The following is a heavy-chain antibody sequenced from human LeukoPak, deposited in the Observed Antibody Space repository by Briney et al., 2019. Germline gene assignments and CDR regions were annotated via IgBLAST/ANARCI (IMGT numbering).Heavy chain of an antibody. Sequence: SGGSLRLSCAASGFTFSSYGMHWVRQAPGKGLEWVAVMSSGGTIKLYTDSVKGRFSISRDNSKNTLFLQMNSLRVDDTAVYYCARDLLSPAPDYFDAWGQGTVVTVSS. CDR2: MSSGGTIK. CDR1: GFTFSSYG. CDR3: ARDLLSPAPDYFDA. J-gene: IGHJ4*02. V-gene: IGHV3-30*03. D-gene: IGHD2-2*01.